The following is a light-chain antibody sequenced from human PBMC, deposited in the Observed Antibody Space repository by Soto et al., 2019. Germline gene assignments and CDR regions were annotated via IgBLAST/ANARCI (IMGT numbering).Light chain of an antibody. CDR3: QQYGGSPLFT. CDR1: QSISNSY. CDR2: GAS. V-gene: IGKV3-20*01. J-gene: IGKJ3*01. Sequence: IVLTQSPDTLSLSPGERATLSCRASQSISNSYLAWYQQKSGQAPRLLIYGASSRATGIPDRFSGSGSGTDFTITISILEPEDFAVYYCQQYGGSPLFTFGPGTKVDVK.